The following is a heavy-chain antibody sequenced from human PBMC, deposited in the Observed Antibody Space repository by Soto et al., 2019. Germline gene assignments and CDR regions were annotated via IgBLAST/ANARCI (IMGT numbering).Heavy chain of an antibody. J-gene: IGHJ5*02. V-gene: IGHV4-31*03. D-gene: IGHD3-10*01. CDR1: GGSISSGGYY. CDR3: ARSLYWFGELLDSWFDP. Sequence: PSDTLSLTCTVSGGSISSGGYYWSWIRQHPGKGLEWIGYISYSESTYYNPPLKSRVTISVDQPKNQCSLKLSSVTAADTAVYYCARSLYWFGELLDSWFDPWGQGTLVTVSS. CDR2: ISYSEST.